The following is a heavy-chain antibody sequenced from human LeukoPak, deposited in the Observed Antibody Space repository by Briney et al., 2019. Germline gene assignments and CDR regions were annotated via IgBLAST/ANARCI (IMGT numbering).Heavy chain of an antibody. J-gene: IGHJ4*02. CDR2: ISSSGTTI. Sequence: GSLRLSCAASGFAFSSYQMNWVRQAPGKGLAWVSFISSSGTTIYYADSVKGRFTISRDNAKNSLYLQMNSLRAEDTAVYYCARDLGGGTGFDYWGQGTLVTVSS. CDR3: ARDLGGGTGFDY. CDR1: GFAFSSYQ. V-gene: IGHV3-48*03. D-gene: IGHD3-16*01.